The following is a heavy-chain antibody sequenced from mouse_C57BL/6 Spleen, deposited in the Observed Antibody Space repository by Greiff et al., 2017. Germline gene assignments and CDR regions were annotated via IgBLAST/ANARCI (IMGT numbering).Heavy chain of an antibody. V-gene: IGHV1-50*01. CDR2: IDPSDSYT. Sequence: QVQLQQPGAELVKPGASVQLSCKASGYTFTSYWMQWVKQRPGQGLEWIGEIDPSDSYTNYNQKFKGKATLTVDTSSSTAYMQLSSLTSEDSAVYYCARWRDYFDYWGQGTTLTVSS. CDR3: ARWRDYFDY. CDR1: GYTFTSYW. J-gene: IGHJ2*01.